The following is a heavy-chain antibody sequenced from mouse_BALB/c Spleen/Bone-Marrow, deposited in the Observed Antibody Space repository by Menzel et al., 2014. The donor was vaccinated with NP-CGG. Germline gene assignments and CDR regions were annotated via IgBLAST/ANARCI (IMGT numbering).Heavy chain of an antibody. CDR1: GYTFTSYW. CDR3: ARSYGKNVDY. J-gene: IGHJ2*01. D-gene: IGHD2-1*01. V-gene: IGHV1-7*01. CDR2: INPSTGYT. Sequence: QVHVKQSGAELAKPGVPVKMSCKASGYTFTSYWIHWVKQRPGQGLEWIGNINPSTGYTEYNQKFKDKATLTADKSSSTAYMQLNSLTSEDSAVYYCARSYGKNVDYWGQGTTLTVSS.